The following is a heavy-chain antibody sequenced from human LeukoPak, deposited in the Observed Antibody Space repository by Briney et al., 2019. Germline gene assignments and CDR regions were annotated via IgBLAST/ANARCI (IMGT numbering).Heavy chain of an antibody. Sequence: PGGSLRLSCAASGFTFSSYAMSWVRQAPGKGLEWVSAISGSGGSTYYADSVKGRFTISRDNSKNTLYLQMNSLRPEDTAVYYCAKVSGLLWFGELSPTEYYFDYWGQGTLVTVSS. V-gene: IGHV3-23*01. J-gene: IGHJ4*02. CDR3: AKVSGLLWFGELSPTEYYFDY. D-gene: IGHD3-10*01. CDR1: GFTFSSYA. CDR2: ISGSGGST.